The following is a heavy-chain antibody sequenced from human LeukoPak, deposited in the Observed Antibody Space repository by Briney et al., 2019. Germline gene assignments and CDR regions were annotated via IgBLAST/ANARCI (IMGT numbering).Heavy chain of an antibody. CDR1: GGSISSGGYS. CDR2: IYYSGST. Sequence: TSETLSLTCTVSGGSISSGGYSWSWIRQPPGKGLEWIGYIYYSGSTNYNPSLKSRVTISVDTSKNQFSLKLSSVTAADTAVYYCASALSSSWYYWYFDLWGRGTLVTVSS. CDR3: ASALSSSWYYWYFDL. V-gene: IGHV4-61*08. J-gene: IGHJ2*01. D-gene: IGHD6-13*01.